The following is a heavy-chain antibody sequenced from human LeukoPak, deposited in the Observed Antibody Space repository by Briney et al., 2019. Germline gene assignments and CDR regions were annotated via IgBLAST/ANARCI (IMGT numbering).Heavy chain of an antibody. CDR2: INSDGSTI. D-gene: IGHD2-8*02. J-gene: IGHJ4*02. CDR3: ARIRAGGFDY. Sequence: GGSLRLSCVASGVTFSSYWMHWVRQAPGKGLVWVSRINSDGSTITYADSVKGRFTISRDNAKNTLYLQMNSLRAEDTAVYHCARIRAGGFDYWGQGTLVTVSS. CDR1: GVTFSSYW. V-gene: IGHV3-74*01.